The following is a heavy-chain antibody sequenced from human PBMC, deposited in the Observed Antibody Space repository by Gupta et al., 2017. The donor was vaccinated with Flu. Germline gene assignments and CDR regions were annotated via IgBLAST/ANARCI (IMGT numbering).Heavy chain of an antibody. J-gene: IGHJ4*02. V-gene: IGHV1-69*01. D-gene: IGHD2-21*01. CDR1: GATFSTYA. Sequence: QVQLVQSGAGVKKPGSSVKVSCRPFGATFSTYAINWVRQAPGQGLEWMGGVIPVFGPTIYAPRFQGRVTISADESTSTAYMELSSLTSDDTAFYYCARKGGGHCSGGSCYSFDYWGQGTLVTVSS. CDR2: VIPVFGPT. CDR3: ARKGGGHCSGGSCYSFDY.